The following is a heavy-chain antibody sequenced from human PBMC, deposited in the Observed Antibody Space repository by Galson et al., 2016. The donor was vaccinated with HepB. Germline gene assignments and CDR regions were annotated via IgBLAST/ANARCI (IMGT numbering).Heavy chain of an antibody. CDR3: SYSLAY. J-gene: IGHJ4*02. CDR1: GFSLSTSGVG. Sequence: PALVKPIQTLTLTCTFSGFSLSTSGVGVAWIRQPPGKALEWLALIYWDDDKRYSPSLENRLAITKDTSKNQVVLTMTDMDPEDTATYYCSYSLAYWGQGTLVTVSS. CDR2: IYWDDDK. V-gene: IGHV2-5*02.